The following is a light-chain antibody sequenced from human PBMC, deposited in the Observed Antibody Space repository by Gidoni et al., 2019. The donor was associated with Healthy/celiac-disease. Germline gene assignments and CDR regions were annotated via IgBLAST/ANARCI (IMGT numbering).Light chain of an antibody. CDR1: SSDVGTYNL. CDR2: EGS. J-gene: IGLJ3*02. Sequence: QSVLTQPASVSGSPGQSITISCTGTSSDVGTYNLVSWYQQHPGKAPKLMIYEGSKRPSGVSNRFSGSKSGNTASLTISGLQAEDEADYYCCSYAGGSTWMFGGGTKLTVL. V-gene: IGLV2-23*01. CDR3: CSYAGGSTWM.